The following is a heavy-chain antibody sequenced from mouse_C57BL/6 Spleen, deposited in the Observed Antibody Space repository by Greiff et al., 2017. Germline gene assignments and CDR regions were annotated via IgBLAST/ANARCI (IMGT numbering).Heavy chain of an antibody. CDR2: IYPGDGDT. CDR1: GYAFSSYW. V-gene: IGHV1-80*01. Sequence: VKLMESGAELVKPGASVKISCKASGYAFSSYWMNWVKQRPGKGLEWIGQIYPGDGDTNYNGKFKGKAPLTADKASSTAYMQLSSLTSEDSAVYFCARKGTYDYEAWCAYWGQGTLVTVSA. J-gene: IGHJ3*01. CDR3: ARKGTYDYEAWCAY. D-gene: IGHD2-4*01.